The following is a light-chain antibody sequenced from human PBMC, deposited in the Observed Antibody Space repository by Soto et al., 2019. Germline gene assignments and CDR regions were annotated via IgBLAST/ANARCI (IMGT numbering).Light chain of an antibody. CDR3: QQYGSSPWT. Sequence: EIVLTQSPGTLSLSAGERATLXXRASQSVSSSYLAWYQQKPGQAPRXXIYGASSRATGIPDRFSGSGAGTDFTLTISRLEPEDFAVYYCQQYGSSPWTFGQGTKVDIK. J-gene: IGKJ1*01. CDR2: GAS. V-gene: IGKV3-20*01. CDR1: QSVSSSY.